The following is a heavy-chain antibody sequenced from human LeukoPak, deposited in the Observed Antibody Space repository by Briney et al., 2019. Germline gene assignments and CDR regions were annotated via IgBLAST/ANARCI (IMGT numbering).Heavy chain of an antibody. Sequence: PGASLRLSCAAPGFTFSSYAMSWVRQAPGKGLEWVSAISGSGGSTYYADSVKGRFTISRDNSKNTLYLQMNSLRAEDTAVYYCAKDHAPSSGSFDYWGQGTLVTVSS. CDR1: GFTFSSYA. CDR3: AKDHAPSSGSFDY. D-gene: IGHD6-19*01. J-gene: IGHJ4*02. CDR2: ISGSGGST. V-gene: IGHV3-23*01.